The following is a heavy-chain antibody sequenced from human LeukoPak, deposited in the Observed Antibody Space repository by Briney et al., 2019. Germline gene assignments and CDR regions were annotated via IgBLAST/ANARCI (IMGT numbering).Heavy chain of an antibody. CDR1: GFTFSSYA. CDR3: AKGPSGSCYGFDM. CDR2: ISGSGGST. V-gene: IGHV3-23*01. J-gene: IGHJ3*02. Sequence: GGSLRLSCAASGFTFSSYAMSWVRQAPGKGLEWVSAISGSGGSTYFPDSVKGRFTISRDNSKNTLHLQMNSLRAEDTALYYCAKGPSGSCYGFDMWGQGTMVTVSS. D-gene: IGHD3-10*01.